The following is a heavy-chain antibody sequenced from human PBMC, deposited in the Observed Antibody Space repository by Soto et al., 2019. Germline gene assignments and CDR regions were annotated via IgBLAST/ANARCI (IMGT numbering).Heavy chain of an antibody. CDR3: ARQPGVVGTADLYGMDV. D-gene: IGHD2-21*02. CDR2: ISPYNGKT. CDR1: GYTFTNFG. Sequence: QVHLVQSGAEVKKPGASVNVSCKASGYTFTNFGLNWVRQAPGQGLEWMAWISPYNGKTDYVQKVQGRVTVTTDTSTATAYMEMSSLTSDDTAVYYCARQPGVVGTADLYGMDVWGQGTTVTVSS. V-gene: IGHV1-18*01. J-gene: IGHJ6*02.